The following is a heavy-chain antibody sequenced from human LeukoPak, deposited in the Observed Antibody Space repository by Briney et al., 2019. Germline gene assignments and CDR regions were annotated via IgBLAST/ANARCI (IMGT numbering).Heavy chain of an antibody. CDR3: ARAIGGSGSYSFDY. CDR1: GYTFTGYY. J-gene: IGHJ4*02. Sequence: ASVKVSCKASGYTFTGYYMHWVRQAPGQGLEWMGWINPNSGGTNYAQKFQGRVTMTRDTSISTAYMELSRLRSDDTAVYYCARAIGGSGSYSFDYWGQGTLSPSPQ. V-gene: IGHV1-2*02. D-gene: IGHD3-10*01. CDR2: INPNSGGT.